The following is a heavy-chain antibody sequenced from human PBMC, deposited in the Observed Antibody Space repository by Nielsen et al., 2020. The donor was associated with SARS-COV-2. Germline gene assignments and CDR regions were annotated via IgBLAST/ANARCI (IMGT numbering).Heavy chain of an antibody. D-gene: IGHD4-17*01. Sequence: GGSLRLSCAASGFTFSDYYMSWIRQAPGKGLEWVSYISTRSSSTYYADFVKGRFTISRDNAKDSLYLQMNSLRVEDTAVYYCVVMYGDSSRRNWFDPWGQGTLVTVSS. CDR2: ISTRSSST. V-gene: IGHV3-11*06. CDR3: VVMYGDSSRRNWFDP. CDR1: GFTFSDYY. J-gene: IGHJ5*02.